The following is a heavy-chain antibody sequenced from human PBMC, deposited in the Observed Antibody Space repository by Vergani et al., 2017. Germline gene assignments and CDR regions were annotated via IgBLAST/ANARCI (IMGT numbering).Heavy chain of an antibody. J-gene: IGHJ5*02. Sequence: QVQLQQWGAGLLKPSETLSLTCAVYGGSFSGYYWSWIRQPPGKGLEWIGEINHSGSTNYNPSLKSRVTISVDTSKNQFSLKLSSVTAADTAVYYCASANWQYNWFDPWGQGTLVTVSS. CDR2: INHSGST. V-gene: IGHV4-34*01. CDR1: GGSFSGYY. CDR3: ASANWQYNWFDP. D-gene: IGHD1-1*01.